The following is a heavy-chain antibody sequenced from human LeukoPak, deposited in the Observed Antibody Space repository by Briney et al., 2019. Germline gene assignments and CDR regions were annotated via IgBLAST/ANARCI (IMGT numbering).Heavy chain of an antibody. V-gene: IGHV3-30*18. CDR1: GFTFSSYG. Sequence: HPGRSLRLSCAASGFTFSSYGMHWVRQAPGKGLEWVADISDDGSNKYYADSVKGRFTISRDNSKNTLYLQMNSLRAEDTAVYYCAKVPFDLWGQGTLVTVSS. CDR2: ISDDGSNK. CDR3: AKVPFDL. J-gene: IGHJ5*02.